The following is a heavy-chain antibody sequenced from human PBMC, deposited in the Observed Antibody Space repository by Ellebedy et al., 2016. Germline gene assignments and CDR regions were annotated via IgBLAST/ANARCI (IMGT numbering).Heavy chain of an antibody. Sequence: SETLSLTCTVSGGSISSYYWSWIRQPPGKGLEWIGYIFYSGSTNYNPSLKSRVTISVDTSKNQFSLKLSSVTAADTAVYYCARGSETNEASYAFDIWGQGTMVTVSS. CDR1: GGSISSYY. J-gene: IGHJ3*02. CDR2: IFYSGST. V-gene: IGHV4-59*12. CDR3: ARGSETNEASYAFDI. D-gene: IGHD1-1*01.